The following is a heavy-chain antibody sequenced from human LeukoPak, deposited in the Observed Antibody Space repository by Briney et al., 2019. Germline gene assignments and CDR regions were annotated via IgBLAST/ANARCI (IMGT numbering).Heavy chain of an antibody. CDR3: ARVHYSGSGSYLDY. Sequence: PSETLSLTCTVSGGSISSYYWSWIRQPPGKGLEWIGYIYYSGSTNYNPSLKSRVTISVDTSKNQFSLKLSSVTAADTAVYYCARVHYSGSGSYLDYWGQGTLATVSS. J-gene: IGHJ4*02. V-gene: IGHV4-59*01. CDR2: IYYSGST. CDR1: GGSISSYY. D-gene: IGHD3-10*01.